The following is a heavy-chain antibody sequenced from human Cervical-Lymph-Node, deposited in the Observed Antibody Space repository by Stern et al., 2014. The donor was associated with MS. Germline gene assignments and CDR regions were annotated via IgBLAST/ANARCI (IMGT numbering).Heavy chain of an antibody. J-gene: IGHJ5*02. CDR2: ISTSRSYI. Sequence: EVQLVESGGGLVKPGGSLRLSCAASGFTFSSYSMNWVRQAPGKGLEWVSFISTSRSYIYYADSVKGRFTISRDNAKNSLFLQMNSLRVEDTAVYYCARQFPGCSGGSCYLGFDLWGQGTLVTVSS. CDR3: ARQFPGCSGGSCYLGFDL. V-gene: IGHV3-21*01. D-gene: IGHD2-15*01. CDR1: GFTFSSYS.